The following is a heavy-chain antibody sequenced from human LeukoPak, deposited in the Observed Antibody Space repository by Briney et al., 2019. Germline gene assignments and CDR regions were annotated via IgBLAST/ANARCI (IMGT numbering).Heavy chain of an antibody. D-gene: IGHD5-24*01. CDR2: IWYDGSNK. CDR3: ASEFASRWLQLTYSTDY. Sequence: GGSLRLSCAASGFTFSSYGMHWVRQAPGKGLEWVAVIWYDGSNKYYADSVKGRFTISRDNSKNTLYLQMNSLRAEDTAVYYCASEFASRWLQLTYSTDYWGQGTLVAVSS. V-gene: IGHV3-33*01. CDR1: GFTFSSYG. J-gene: IGHJ4*02.